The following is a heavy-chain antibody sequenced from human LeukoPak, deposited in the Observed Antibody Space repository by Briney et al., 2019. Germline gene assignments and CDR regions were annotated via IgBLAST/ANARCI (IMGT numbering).Heavy chain of an antibody. CDR2: FYYSGQT. Sequence: NPSETLSLTCTVSGYSISSGYYWGWIRQPPGKGLEWIGSFYYSGQTFYSPSLKSRVTISVDTSNNQFSLRLNSVTAADTAVYYCARSLVGPTYGIAFDIWGQGTMVTVSS. D-gene: IGHD1-26*01. CDR3: ARSLVGPTYGIAFDI. J-gene: IGHJ3*02. V-gene: IGHV4-38-2*02. CDR1: GYSISSGYY.